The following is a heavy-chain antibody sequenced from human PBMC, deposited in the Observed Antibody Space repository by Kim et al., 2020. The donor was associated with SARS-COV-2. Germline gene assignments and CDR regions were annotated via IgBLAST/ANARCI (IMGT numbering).Heavy chain of an antibody. CDR1: GGSFSDYS. D-gene: IGHD5-18*01. CDR2: VSHSGDT. J-gene: IGHJ6*04. Sequence: SETLSLTCAVYGGSFSDYSWSWIRQAPEKGLEWIGEVSHSGDTNYNPSLSSRVTISVETSKNQFSLKVNSVTAADMAVYFCAGTSGRGYVFGRGEGTTVTVSS. V-gene: IGHV4-34*01. CDR3: AGTSGRGYVFG.